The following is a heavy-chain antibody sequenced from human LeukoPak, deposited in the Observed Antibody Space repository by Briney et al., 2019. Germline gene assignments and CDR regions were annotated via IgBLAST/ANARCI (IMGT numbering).Heavy chain of an antibody. CDR3: ARRSRNYYSFDY. CDR1: GGSISRSSDY. Sequence: PSETLSLTCNVSGGSISRSSDYWGWIRQPPGKGLEWVGTISYSGSTYYNPSLKSRVTISVDTSKNQFSLRLSSVTAADTAVYYCARRSRNYYSFDYWGQGTLVTVSS. CDR2: ISYSGST. J-gene: IGHJ4*02. V-gene: IGHV4-39*01. D-gene: IGHD3-10*01.